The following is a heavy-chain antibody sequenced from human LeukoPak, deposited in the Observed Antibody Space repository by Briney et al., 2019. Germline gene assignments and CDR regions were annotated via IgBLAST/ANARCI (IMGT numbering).Heavy chain of an antibody. CDR2: ISAYNGNT. V-gene: IGHV1-18*01. Sequence: ASVKVSCKASGYTFTSYGISWVRQAPGQGLEWMGWISAYNGNTNYAQKLQGRVTMTEDTSTDTAYMELSSLRSEDTAVYYCATGGFLEWLCLDYWGQGTLVTVSS. CDR3: ATGGFLEWLCLDY. CDR1: GYTFTSYG. D-gene: IGHD3-3*01. J-gene: IGHJ4*02.